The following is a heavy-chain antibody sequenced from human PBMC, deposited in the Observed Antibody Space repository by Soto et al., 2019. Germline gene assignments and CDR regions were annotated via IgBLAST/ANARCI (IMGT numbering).Heavy chain of an antibody. D-gene: IGHD7-27*01. J-gene: IGHJ6*02. CDR1: GYTFTRYG. Sequence: ASVKASCKASGYTFTRYGISWLRQAPGQGLEWMGLISAYNGNTNYAQKLQGRVTITTDTSTSKAYMEQRSLRSDVTAVLYCARVLGYYYYGMDVWGQGTTVTVSS. CDR3: ARVLGYYYYGMDV. V-gene: IGHV1-18*01. CDR2: ISAYNGNT.